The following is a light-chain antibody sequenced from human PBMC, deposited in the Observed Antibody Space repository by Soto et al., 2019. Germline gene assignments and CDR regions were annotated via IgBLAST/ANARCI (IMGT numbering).Light chain of an antibody. Sequence: EMVLTQSPGTLSLSPGERATLSCSASQSMSSSYFAWYQQKPGQAPRLLIYGASSRATGIPDRFSGSGSGTDFTLTISRQEPEDFAVYYCQQYGSSPWTFGKGTKVEIK. CDR1: QSMSSSY. V-gene: IGKV3-20*01. J-gene: IGKJ1*01. CDR2: GAS. CDR3: QQYGSSPWT.